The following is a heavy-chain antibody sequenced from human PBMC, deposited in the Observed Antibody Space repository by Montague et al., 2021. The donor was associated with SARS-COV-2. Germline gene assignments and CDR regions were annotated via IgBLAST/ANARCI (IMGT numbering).Heavy chain of an antibody. Sequence: SETLSLTCSVSGAAIRTSNDRAAWLRQPPKNRLGWVGSFAYSDSTHYNPSLRSRVTISVDSSKNQFYLKLNSVTAADTAIYYCARHMGHVLVSVTSANGFDPWGQGTLVTVSS. J-gene: IGHJ5*02. CDR2: FAYSDST. V-gene: IGHV4-39*01. D-gene: IGHD5/OR15-5a*01. CDR3: ARHMGHVLVSVTSANGFDP. CDR1: GAAIRTSNDR.